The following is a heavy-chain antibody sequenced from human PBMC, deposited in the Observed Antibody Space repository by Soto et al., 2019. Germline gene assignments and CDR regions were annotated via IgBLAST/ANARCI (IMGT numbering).Heavy chain of an antibody. J-gene: IGHJ4*02. Sequence: PGGSLRLSCAASGFTFSSYGMHWVRQAPGKGLEWVAVISYDGSNKYYADSVKGRFTISRDNSKNTLYLQTNSLRAEDTAVYYCAKIRPAFIGYCSGGSCYWRDFDYWGQGTLVTVSS. CDR2: ISYDGSNK. CDR1: GFTFSSYG. CDR3: AKIRPAFIGYCSGGSCYWRDFDY. D-gene: IGHD2-15*01. V-gene: IGHV3-30*18.